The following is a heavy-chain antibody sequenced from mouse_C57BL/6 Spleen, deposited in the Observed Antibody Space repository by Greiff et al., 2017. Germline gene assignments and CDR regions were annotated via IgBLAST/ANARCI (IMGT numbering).Heavy chain of an antibody. V-gene: IGHV1-61*01. J-gene: IGHJ2*01. CDR3: ARGGAYYGNYEEYFDY. Sequence: QVQLQQPGAELVRPGSSVKLSCKASGYTFTSYWMDWVKQRPGQGLEWIGNIYPSDSETHYNQKFKDKATLTVDRSSSTAYMQRSSLTSEDSAVDYCARGGAYYGNYEEYFDYWGQGTTLTVSS. CDR1: GYTFTSYW. D-gene: IGHD2-10*01. CDR2: IYPSDSET.